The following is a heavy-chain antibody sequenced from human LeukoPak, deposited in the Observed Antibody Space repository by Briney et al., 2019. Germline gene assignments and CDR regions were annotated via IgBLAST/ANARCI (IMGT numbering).Heavy chain of an antibody. CDR1: GFTFSSYG. J-gene: IGHJ4*02. CDR3: ARVRDISGHWGFLDY. V-gene: IGHV3-30*03. Sequence: GGSLRLSCAASGFTFSSYGMHWVRQAPGKGLEWVAVISYDGSNKYHEDSVKGRFTISRDNSKNTLYLQMNSLRAEDTAVFYCARVRDISGHWGFLDYWGQGTLVTVSS. D-gene: IGHD6-19*01. CDR2: ISYDGSNK.